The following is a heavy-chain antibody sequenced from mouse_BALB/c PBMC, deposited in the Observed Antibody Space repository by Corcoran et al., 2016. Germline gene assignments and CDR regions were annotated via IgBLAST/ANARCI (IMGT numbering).Heavy chain of an antibody. V-gene: IGHV3-6*02. CDR1: GSSITSGYY. D-gene: IGHD2-1*01. Sequence: DVQLQESGPGLVKPSQSLSLTCSVTGSSITSGYYWNWIRQFPGNKLEWMGYISYDGSNNYNPSLKNRISITRDTSKNQFFLKLNSVTTEDTATYYCAREGNGFAYWGQGTLVTVSA. CDR2: ISYDGSN. J-gene: IGHJ3*01. CDR3: AREGNGFAY.